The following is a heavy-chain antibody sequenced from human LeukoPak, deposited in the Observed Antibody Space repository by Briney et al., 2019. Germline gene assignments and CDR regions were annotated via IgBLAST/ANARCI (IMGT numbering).Heavy chain of an antibody. CDR1: GYTFTGYY. CDR3: ARVNEAAAGLDAFDI. CDR2: INPNSGGT. V-gene: IGHV1-2*02. D-gene: IGHD6-13*01. Sequence: ASVKVSCKASGYTFTGYYMHWVRQAPGQGLEWMGWINPNSGGTNYAQKFQGRVTMTRDTSTSTVYMELSSLRSEDTAVYYCARVNEAAAGLDAFDIWGQGTMVTVSS. J-gene: IGHJ3*02.